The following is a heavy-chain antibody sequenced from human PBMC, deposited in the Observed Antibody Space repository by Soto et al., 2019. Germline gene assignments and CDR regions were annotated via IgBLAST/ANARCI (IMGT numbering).Heavy chain of an antibody. CDR2: IIPIFGTA. CDR3: ARGYCSSTSCYASYYYYGMDV. D-gene: IGHD2-2*01. V-gene: IGHV1-69*13. CDR1: GGTFSSYA. J-gene: IGHJ6*02. Sequence: GASVKVSCKASGGTFSSYAISWVRQAPGQGLEWMGGIIPIFGTANYSQKFQGRVTITADESTSTAYMELSSLRSEDTAVYYCARGYCSSTSCYASYYYYGMDVWGQGTTVTVS.